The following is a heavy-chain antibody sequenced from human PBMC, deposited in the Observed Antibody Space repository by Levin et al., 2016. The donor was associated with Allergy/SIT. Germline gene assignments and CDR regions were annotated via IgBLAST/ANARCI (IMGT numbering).Heavy chain of an antibody. CDR3: ARHWDRDFSNSFYDY. D-gene: IGHD3-3*01. V-gene: IGHV4-61*02. CDR1: GGSISSSSYY. J-gene: IGHJ4*02. Sequence: SETLSLTCTVSGGSISSSSYYWTWIRQPAGKGLEWIGRIYTGGSTDYNPSLKSRVSISLDTSKNQFSLKLSSLTAADTAVYYCARHWDRDFSNSFYDYWGQGTPVTVSS. CDR2: IYTGGST.